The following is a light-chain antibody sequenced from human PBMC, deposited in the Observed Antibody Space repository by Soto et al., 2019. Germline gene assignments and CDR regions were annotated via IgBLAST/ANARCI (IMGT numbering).Light chain of an antibody. V-gene: IGKV1-16*02. CDR2: GTS. Sequence: FQMTQSASSFTASVGDTVTINSRAIQDISIYLAWFQQKKGKAPKSLIYGTSTLHSGVPSKFSGSRYGTDFTLTISGLQTEDFATYYCQQYNHPPLTFGGGTKVDIK. CDR3: QQYNHPPLT. CDR1: QDISIY. J-gene: IGKJ4*01.